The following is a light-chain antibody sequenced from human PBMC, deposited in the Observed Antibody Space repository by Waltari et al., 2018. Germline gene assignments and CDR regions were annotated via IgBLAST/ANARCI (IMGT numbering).Light chain of an antibody. Sequence: QLVLTQSPSASASLGASVKLTCTLDSGHTSNIIAWLQQHPQKGPRFLMKINRDGSHSKGDGIPDRFSGSSSGAQRYLTISSLQSEDEADYYCQTGGHGTCVFGGGTKLTVL. J-gene: IGLJ3*02. CDR2: INRDGSH. V-gene: IGLV4-69*01. CDR3: QTGGHGTCV. CDR1: SGHTSNI.